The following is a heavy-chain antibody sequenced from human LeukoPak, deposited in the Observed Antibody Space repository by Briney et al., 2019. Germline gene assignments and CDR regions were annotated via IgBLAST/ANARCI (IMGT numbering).Heavy chain of an antibody. J-gene: IGHJ4*02. CDR1: GFTFSSYW. CDR2: IKQDGSEK. Sequence: PGGSLRLSCAASGFTFSSYWMSWVRQAPGKGLEWVANIKQDGSEKYYVDSVKGRFTISRDNARNSLYLQMNSLRAEDTAVYYCARGQGVVYFDYWGQGTLVTVSS. V-gene: IGHV3-7*04. CDR3: ARGQGVVYFDY. D-gene: IGHD1-1*01.